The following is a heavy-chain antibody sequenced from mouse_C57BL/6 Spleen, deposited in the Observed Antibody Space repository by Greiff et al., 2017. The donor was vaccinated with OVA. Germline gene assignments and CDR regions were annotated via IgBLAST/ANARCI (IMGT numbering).Heavy chain of an antibody. CDR1: GYTFTDYN. V-gene: IGHV1-22*01. Sequence: EVQLQQSGPELVKPGASVKMSCKASGYTFTDYNMHWVKQSHGKSLEWIGYINPNNGGTSYNQKFKGKATLTVNKSSSTAYMELRSLTSEDSAVYYCAEERGYGYPWFAYWGQGTLVTVSA. CDR3: AEERGYGYPWFAY. CDR2: INPNNGGT. J-gene: IGHJ3*01. D-gene: IGHD2-2*01.